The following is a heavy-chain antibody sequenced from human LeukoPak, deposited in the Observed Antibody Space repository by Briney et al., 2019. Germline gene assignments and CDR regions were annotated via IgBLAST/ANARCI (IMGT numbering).Heavy chain of an antibody. CDR2: IRYSGKT. Sequence: PSETLSLTCTVSGGSISSSSSYWGWIRQPPGKGLEWIGSIRYSGKTSYNPSLKIRVTMSMDTSKNHSTLSLSSVTAADTAVYSCARHYYDSSGSAYYFDYWGQGTLVTVSS. CDR3: ARHYYDSSGSAYYFDY. J-gene: IGHJ4*02. D-gene: IGHD3-22*01. V-gene: IGHV4-39*01. CDR1: GGSISSSSSY.